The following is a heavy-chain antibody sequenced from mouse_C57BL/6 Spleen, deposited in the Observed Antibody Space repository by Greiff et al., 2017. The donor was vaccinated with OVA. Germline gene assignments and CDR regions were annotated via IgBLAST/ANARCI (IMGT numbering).Heavy chain of an antibody. Sequence: EVKLEESGGGLVQPGGSMKLSCVASGFTFSNYWMNWVRQSPEKGLEWVAQIRLKSDNYATHYAESVKGRFTISRDDSKSSVYLQMNNLRAEDTGIYYCTNWEVDPLAYWGQGTLVTVSA. CDR1: GFTFSNYW. CDR3: TNWEVDPLAY. J-gene: IGHJ3*01. CDR2: IRLKSDNYAT. V-gene: IGHV6-3*01. D-gene: IGHD4-1*01.